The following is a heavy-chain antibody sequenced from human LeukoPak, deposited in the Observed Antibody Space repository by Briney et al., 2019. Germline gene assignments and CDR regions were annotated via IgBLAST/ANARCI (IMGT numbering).Heavy chain of an antibody. Sequence: ASVKVSCKASGYTFTGYYIHWVRQTPVQGLEWMGWINHKNGGTNYAQKFQGRVTMTRDTSISTAYLELSRLRSDDTAVYYCARGEGMGPYYDSSGYYLDVWGQGTTVTVSS. CDR3: ARGEGMGPYYDSSGYYLDV. CDR2: INHKNGGT. J-gene: IGHJ6*02. CDR1: GYTFTGYY. V-gene: IGHV1-2*02. D-gene: IGHD3-22*01.